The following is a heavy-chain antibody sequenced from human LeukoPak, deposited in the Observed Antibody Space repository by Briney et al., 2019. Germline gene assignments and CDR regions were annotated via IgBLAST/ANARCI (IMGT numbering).Heavy chain of an antibody. V-gene: IGHV3-11*01. CDR3: ARGLSQIDY. J-gene: IGHJ4*02. CDR1: GFTFSDYY. Sequence: GGSLRLSCAASGFTFSDYYMSWIRQAPGKGLEWVSYISSGSTIYYADSVKGRFTISRDNAKNSLYLQMNSLRAEDTALYYCARGLSQIDYWGQGTLVTVSS. D-gene: IGHD5/OR15-5a*01. CDR2: ISSGSTI.